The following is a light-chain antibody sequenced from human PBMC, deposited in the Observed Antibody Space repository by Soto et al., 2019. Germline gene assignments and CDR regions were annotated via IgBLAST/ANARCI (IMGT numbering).Light chain of an antibody. Sequence: EIVMTQSPATLSVSPGERATLSCRASQSVSSNLAWYQQKPGQAPRLLIYGASTRATGIPARFSGSGSGTEFTITIISLQSADFAVYYCQQYNNWPPITFGQGNKLEIK. V-gene: IGKV3-15*01. CDR2: GAS. CDR1: QSVSSN. CDR3: QQYNNWPPIT. J-gene: IGKJ2*01.